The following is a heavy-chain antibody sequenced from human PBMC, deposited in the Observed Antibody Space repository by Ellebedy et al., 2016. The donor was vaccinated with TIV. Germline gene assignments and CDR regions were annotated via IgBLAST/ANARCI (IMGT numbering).Heavy chain of an antibody. Sequence: SETLSLTCAVYRGPFSGYYWSWIRQPPGKGLEWIGYIYYSGSTNYNPSLKSRVTISVDTSKNQFSLKLSSVTAADTAVYYCARGGTPNTMVRGVPTHLYYYYGMDVWGQGTTVTVSS. CDR1: RGPFSGYY. D-gene: IGHD3-10*01. CDR2: IYYSGST. J-gene: IGHJ6*02. CDR3: ARGGTPNTMVRGVPTHLYYYYGMDV. V-gene: IGHV4-59*01.